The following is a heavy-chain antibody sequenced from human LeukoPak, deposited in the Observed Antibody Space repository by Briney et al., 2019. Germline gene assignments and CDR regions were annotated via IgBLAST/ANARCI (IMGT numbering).Heavy chain of an antibody. J-gene: IGHJ4*02. V-gene: IGHV3-30*18. Sequence: PGGSLRLSCAASGFTFSSYGMHWVRQAPGKGLEWVAVISYDGSNKYYADSVKGRFTISRDNPRNTLYLQMNNLRADDTALYYCAKTRSNLRMSESDFWGQGTLVTVSS. CDR2: ISYDGSNK. CDR3: AKTRSNLRMSESDF. CDR1: GFTFSSYG. D-gene: IGHD3-10*01.